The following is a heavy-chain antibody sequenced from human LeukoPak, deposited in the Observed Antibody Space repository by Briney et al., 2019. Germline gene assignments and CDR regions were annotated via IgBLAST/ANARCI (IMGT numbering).Heavy chain of an antibody. CDR2: IRSKTYGGTT. CDR3: TRVGSVAGTVRFFDC. D-gene: IGHD6-19*01. J-gene: IGHJ4*02. V-gene: IGHV3-49*04. CDR1: GFTFGDYA. Sequence: PGGSLRLSCIVSGFTFGDYALTWVRQAPGKGLEWVGSIRSKTYGGTTEYAASVKGRFTISRDDSKSIAYLQMNSLKTEDTAVYYCTRVGSVAGTVRFFDCWGQGTLVTVSS.